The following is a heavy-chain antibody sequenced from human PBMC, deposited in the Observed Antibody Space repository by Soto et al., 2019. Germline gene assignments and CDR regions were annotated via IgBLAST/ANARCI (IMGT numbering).Heavy chain of an antibody. Sequence: ASVKVSCKASGYTFTSYGISWVRQAPGQGLERMGWISAYNGNTNYAQKLQGRVTMTTDTSTSTAYMELSSLRSEDTAMYYCARDGVSSTEYTWNYGTYFDYWGQGALVTVSS. J-gene: IGHJ4*02. CDR2: ISAYNGNT. V-gene: IGHV1-18*01. CDR3: ARDGVSSTEYTWNYGTYFDY. CDR1: GYTFTSYG. D-gene: IGHD1-7*01.